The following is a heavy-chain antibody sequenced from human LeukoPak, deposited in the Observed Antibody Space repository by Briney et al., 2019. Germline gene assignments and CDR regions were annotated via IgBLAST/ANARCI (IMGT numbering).Heavy chain of an antibody. J-gene: IGHJ4*02. CDR2: MNPNSGNT. D-gene: IGHD3-3*01. Sequence: ASVKVSCKASGYTFTSYDINWVRQATGQGLEWMGWMNPNSGNTGYAQKFQGRVTITRNTSISTAYMELSSLRSEDTAVYYCASPGRSGYWGYFDYWGQGTLVTVSS. CDR3: ASPGRSGYWGYFDY. CDR1: GYTFTSYD. V-gene: IGHV1-8*03.